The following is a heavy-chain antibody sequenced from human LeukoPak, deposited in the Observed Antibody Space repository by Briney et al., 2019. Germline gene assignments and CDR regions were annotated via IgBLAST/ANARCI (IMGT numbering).Heavy chain of an antibody. V-gene: IGHV1-18*01. CDR3: ARGEYELVGDY. D-gene: IGHD6-13*01. CDR1: GYTFSSHS. J-gene: IGHJ4*02. Sequence: TSVKVSCKTSGYTFSSHSMNWVRQAPGQGLEWMGWISPYNGNTNYAQKLQGRVTLTTDISTSTAYMEVRSLRSDDTAVYYCARGEYELVGDYWGQGTLVTVSS. CDR2: ISPYNGNT.